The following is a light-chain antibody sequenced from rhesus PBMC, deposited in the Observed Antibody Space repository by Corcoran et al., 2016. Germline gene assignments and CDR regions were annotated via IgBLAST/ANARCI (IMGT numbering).Light chain of an antibody. CDR3: CSYSTSSTDI. Sequence: QAAPTQPPSVSGSPGQSVTISCTGTSSDVGGYNYVSWYQQHPGKAPKLMIYGVRKRPSGVSDRFSGSKSGNTASLTISGLQAEDEADYYCCSYSTSSTDIFGAGTRLTVL. CDR2: GVR. J-gene: IGLJ1*01. CDR1: SSDVGGYNY. V-gene: IGLV2S7*01.